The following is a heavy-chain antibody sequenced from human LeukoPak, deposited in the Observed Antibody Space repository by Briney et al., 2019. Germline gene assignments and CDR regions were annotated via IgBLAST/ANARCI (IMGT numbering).Heavy chain of an antibody. V-gene: IGHV4-34*01. CDR3: ASGMAAAGTVDY. J-gene: IGHJ4*02. CDR1: GGSFSGYY. CDR2: INHSGST. D-gene: IGHD6-13*01. Sequence: PSKTLSLTCAVYGGSFSGYYWSWIRQPPGKGLEWIGEINHSGSTNYNPSLKSRVTISVDTSKNQFSLKLSSVTAADTAVYYCASGMAAAGTVDYWGQGTLVAVSS.